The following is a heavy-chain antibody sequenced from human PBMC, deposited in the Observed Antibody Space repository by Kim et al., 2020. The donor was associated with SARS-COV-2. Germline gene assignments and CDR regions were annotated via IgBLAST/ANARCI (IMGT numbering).Heavy chain of an antibody. CDR3: ARFDTFDY. D-gene: IGHD3-16*01. J-gene: IGHJ4*02. CDR1: GFTFSTYW. V-gene: IGHV3-74*01. CDR2: IHSDGTTT. Sequence: GGSLRLSCAASGFTFSTYWMFWVRQAPGKGLVWVSRIHSDGTTTHYADSVKGRFTISRDNAKNTLYLQMNSLRAEDTAVYYCARFDTFDYWGQGTLVTVSS.